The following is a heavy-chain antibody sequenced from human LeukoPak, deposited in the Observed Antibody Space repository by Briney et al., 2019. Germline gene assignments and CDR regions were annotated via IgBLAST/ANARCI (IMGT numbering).Heavy chain of an antibody. CDR3: AREDSRVRYFDY. D-gene: IGHD2-15*01. V-gene: IGHV1-18*01. CDR1: GYTFTSYG. Sequence: ASVKVSCKASGYTFTSYGISWVRQAPGQGLEWMGWISAYNGNTNYAQKLQGRVTLTTDTSTSTAYMELRSLRSDDTAVYYCAREDSRVRYFDYWGQGTLVTVSS. J-gene: IGHJ4*02. CDR2: ISAYNGNT.